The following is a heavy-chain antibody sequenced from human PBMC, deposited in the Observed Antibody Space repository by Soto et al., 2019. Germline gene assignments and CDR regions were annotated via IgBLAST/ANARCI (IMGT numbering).Heavy chain of an antibody. Sequence: PGGSLRLSCTGSGFNFANYALTWVRQAPGKGLEWVGFIRGETNGGTADYAASLKGRITISRDDSKSIAYLEINSLQTGDTAVYYCTRYYYESSGYYVYWGQGTLVTVSS. D-gene: IGHD3-22*01. CDR2: IRGETNGGTA. CDR1: GFNFANYA. V-gene: IGHV3-49*04. J-gene: IGHJ4*02. CDR3: TRYYYESSGYYVY.